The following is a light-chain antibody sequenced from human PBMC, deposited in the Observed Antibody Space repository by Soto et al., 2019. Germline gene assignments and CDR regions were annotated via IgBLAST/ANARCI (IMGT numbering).Light chain of an antibody. J-gene: IGKJ4*01. V-gene: IGKV1-5*01. Sequence: DIQMTQSPSTLSASVGDRVTITCRASQSISSWLAWYQQKAGKPPKLLIFGASSLESGVPSRFSGSGSGTEFTLTISSLQPDDFATYYCQQYSSYSLTFGGGTKVGIK. CDR3: QQYSSYSLT. CDR2: GAS. CDR1: QSISSW.